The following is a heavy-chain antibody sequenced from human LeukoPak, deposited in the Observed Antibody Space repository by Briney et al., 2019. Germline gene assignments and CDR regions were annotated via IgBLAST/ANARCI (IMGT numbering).Heavy chain of an antibody. CDR1: GFTFSNYG. Sequence: PGGSLRLSCAASGFTFSNYGMHWVRQAPGKGLECVAVIWYDGTNKYYADFVKGRFTISRDNFKNTLYLQMNNLRAEDTAVYYCARDPGYTTMVKDYFDYWGQGTLVTVSS. D-gene: IGHD5-18*01. CDR3: ARDPGYTTMVKDYFDY. CDR2: IWYDGTNK. V-gene: IGHV3-33*01. J-gene: IGHJ4*02.